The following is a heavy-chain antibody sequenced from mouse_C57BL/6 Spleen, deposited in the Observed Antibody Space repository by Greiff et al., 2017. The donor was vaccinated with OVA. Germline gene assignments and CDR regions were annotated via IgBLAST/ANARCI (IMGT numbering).Heavy chain of an antibody. Sequence: EVKLVESGGGLVKPGGSLKLSCAASGFTFSSYAMSWVRQTPEKRLEWVATISDGGSYTYYPDNVKGRFTISRDNAKNNLYLQMSHLKSEDTAMYYCARGGGYTISRGNYFDYWGQGTTLTVSS. D-gene: IGHD3-1*01. J-gene: IGHJ2*01. CDR3: ARGGGYTISRGNYFDY. CDR1: GFTFSSYA. CDR2: ISDGGSYT. V-gene: IGHV5-4*03.